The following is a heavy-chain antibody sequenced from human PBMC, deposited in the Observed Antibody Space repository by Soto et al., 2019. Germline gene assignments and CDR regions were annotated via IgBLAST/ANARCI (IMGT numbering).Heavy chain of an antibody. CDR2: ISYDGSNK. D-gene: IGHD6-19*01. J-gene: IGHJ4*02. V-gene: IGHV3-30-3*01. CDR1: GFTFSSYA. Sequence: GGSLRLSCAASGFTFSSYAMHWVRQAPGKGLEWVAVISYDGSNKYYADSVKGRFTISRDNSKNTLYLQMNSLRAEDTAVYYCARAKRYSSGWTTGRAFDHAFDYWGQGTLVTVSS. CDR3: ARAKRYSSGWTTGRAFDHAFDY.